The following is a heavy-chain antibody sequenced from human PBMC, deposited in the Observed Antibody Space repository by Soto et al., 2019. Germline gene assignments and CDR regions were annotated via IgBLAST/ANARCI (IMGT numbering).Heavy chain of an antibody. CDR1: GFSFDSFA. D-gene: IGHD4-17*01. Sequence: PGRSLRHSCAASGFSFDSFAIHWVRQAPGEGLEWVAFVSYGGNDKDYADSVRGRFTISRDNYKNTVMLQMNRLRPEDTAVYFCARDKRSYGDYYYYGMDVWGPGTTVTVSS. J-gene: IGHJ6*02. V-gene: IGHV3-30*01. CDR2: VSYGGNDK. CDR3: ARDKRSYGDYYYYGMDV.